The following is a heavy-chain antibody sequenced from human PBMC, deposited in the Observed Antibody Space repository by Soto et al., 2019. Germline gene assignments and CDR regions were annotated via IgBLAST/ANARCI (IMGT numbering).Heavy chain of an antibody. CDR2: IKQDGSEK. D-gene: IGHD4-17*01. V-gene: IGHV3-7*01. CDR1: GFTFSSCW. Sequence: GGSLRLSCAASGFTFSSCWMSWVRQAPGKGLEWVANIKQDGSEKYYVDSVKGRFTISRDNAKNSLYLQMNSLRAEDTAVYYCAGIDYGDFVDYWGQGTLVTVSS. CDR3: AGIDYGDFVDY. J-gene: IGHJ4*02.